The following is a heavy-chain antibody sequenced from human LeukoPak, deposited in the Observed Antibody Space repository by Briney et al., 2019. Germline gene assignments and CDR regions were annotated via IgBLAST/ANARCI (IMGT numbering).Heavy chain of an antibody. CDR1: GYTFNNHY. D-gene: IGHD2-2*01. Sequence: GASVKVSCKASGYTFNNHYMYWVRQAPGQGLEWMGVINPSGGSTSYAQKFQSRVTMTRDTSTRTVYMELSSLRSEDTAVYYCAREPAGAGQGGWLPWDVWGQGTTVTVSS. V-gene: IGHV1-46*02. CDR3: AREPAGAGQGGWLPWDV. CDR2: INPSGGST. J-gene: IGHJ6*02.